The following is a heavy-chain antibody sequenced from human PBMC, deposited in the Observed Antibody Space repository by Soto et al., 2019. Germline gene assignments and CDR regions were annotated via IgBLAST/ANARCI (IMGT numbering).Heavy chain of an antibody. Sequence: GASVKVSCKASGGTFSIYAISWVRQAPGQGLEWMGGIIPIFGTANYAQKFQGRVTITADESTSTAYMELSSLRSEDTAVYYCASNTCTSCYSYYGMDVWGQGTTVTVSS. CDR2: IIPIFGTA. J-gene: IGHJ6*02. CDR1: GGTFSIYA. D-gene: IGHD2-2*02. CDR3: ASNTCTSCYSYYGMDV. V-gene: IGHV1-69*13.